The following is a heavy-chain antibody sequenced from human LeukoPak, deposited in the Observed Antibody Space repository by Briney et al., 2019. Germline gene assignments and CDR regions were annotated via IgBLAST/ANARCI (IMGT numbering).Heavy chain of an antibody. D-gene: IGHD6-6*01. CDR1: GGSFSSSNYY. CDR3: ARARPSMYFDY. CDR2: IYYSGST. Sequence: SETLSLTCTVSGGSFSSSNYYWSWIRQPPGKGLEWIGYIYYSGSTNYNPSLKSRITISADTSKNQFSLKLSSVTAADTAVYYCARARPSMYFDYWGQGTLVTVSS. V-gene: IGHV4-61*01. J-gene: IGHJ4*02.